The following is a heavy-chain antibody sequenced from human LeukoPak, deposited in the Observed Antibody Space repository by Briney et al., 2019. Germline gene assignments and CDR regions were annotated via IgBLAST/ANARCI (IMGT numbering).Heavy chain of an antibody. CDR3: AKRGSGGWYVPAGIDY. Sequence: GGSLTLSCAASGLTFSIYATRWVRHATGEGLEWVSAIRGSGGSTYYADSVKGRLTISRDNSKHTLYLQMNSLRAAHTAVYYCAKRGSGGWYVPAGIDYWGWGTVATVTA. CDR2: IRGSGGST. D-gene: IGHD6-19*01. J-gene: IGHJ4*02. CDR1: GLTFSIYA. V-gene: IGHV3-23*01.